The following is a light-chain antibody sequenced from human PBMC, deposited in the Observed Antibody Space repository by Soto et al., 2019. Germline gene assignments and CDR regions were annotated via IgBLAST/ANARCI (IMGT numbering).Light chain of an antibody. J-gene: IGLJ2*01. CDR3: QAWDSSTVV. V-gene: IGLV3-1*01. CDR2: QDS. Sequence: SYELTQPPSVSVSPGQTASITCSGDKLGDKYACWYQQKPSQSPVLVIYQDSKRPSGIPERFSGSNSGNTATLTISGIKAMDEADYYCQAWDSSTVVFGGGTKLTVL. CDR1: KLGDKY.